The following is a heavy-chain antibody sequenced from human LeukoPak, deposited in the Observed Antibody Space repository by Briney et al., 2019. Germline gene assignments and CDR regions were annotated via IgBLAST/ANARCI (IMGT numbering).Heavy chain of an antibody. J-gene: IGHJ3*02. Sequence: SETLSLTCTVSGGSISSYYWSWIRQPPGKGLEWIGYIYYSGSTNYNPSLKSRVTISVDTSKNQFSLKLSSVTAADTAVYYCARYCGGDCQTDAFDIWGQGTVVTVPS. CDR1: GGSISSYY. CDR2: IYYSGST. D-gene: IGHD2-21*02. CDR3: ARYCGGDCQTDAFDI. V-gene: IGHV4-59*08.